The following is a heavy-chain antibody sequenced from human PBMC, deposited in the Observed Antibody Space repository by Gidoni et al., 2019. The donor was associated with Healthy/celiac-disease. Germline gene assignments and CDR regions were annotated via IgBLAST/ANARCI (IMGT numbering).Heavy chain of an antibody. J-gene: IGHJ4*02. CDR1: GYTFTSYY. D-gene: IGHD6-6*01. Sequence: QVQLVQSGAEVKKPGASVKVSCKASGYTFTSYYMHWVRQAPGQGLEWMGIINPSVGSTSYAQKSQGRVTMTRDTSTSTVYMELSSLRSEDTAVYYCAREPAARRGPIGYWGQGTLVTVSS. CDR2: INPSVGST. V-gene: IGHV1-46*01. CDR3: AREPAARRGPIGY.